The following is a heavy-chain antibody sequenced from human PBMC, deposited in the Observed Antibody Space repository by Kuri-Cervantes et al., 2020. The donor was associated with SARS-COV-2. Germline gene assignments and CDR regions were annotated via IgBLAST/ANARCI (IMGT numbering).Heavy chain of an antibody. CDR1: GGSFSGYY. CDR3: ARGREGVVPATILGLGYFLYFSMDV. CDR2: INHSGST. J-gene: IGHJ6*03. V-gene: IGHV4-34*01. Sequence: SETLSLTCAVFGGSFSGYYWSWIRQSPGKGLEWFGKINHSGSTNYNPSLSSRVTISVDMSKNQFSLRLSSVTAADTAMYYCARGREGVVPATILGLGYFLYFSMDVWGKGTSVTVSS. D-gene: IGHD2-2*01.